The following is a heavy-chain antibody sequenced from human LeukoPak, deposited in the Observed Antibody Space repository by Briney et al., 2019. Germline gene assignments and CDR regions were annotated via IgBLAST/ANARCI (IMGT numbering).Heavy chain of an antibody. V-gene: IGHV4-34*01. D-gene: IGHD4-17*01. CDR1: GGSFSGYY. CDR3: ARSATVTTGLDY. CDR2: INHSGST. Sequence: SETLSLTCAVYGGSFSGYYWSWIRQPPGKGLEWIGEINHSGSTNYNPSLKSRVTISVDTSKNQYSLKLSSVTAADTAVYYCARSATVTTGLDYWGQGTLVTVSS. J-gene: IGHJ4*02.